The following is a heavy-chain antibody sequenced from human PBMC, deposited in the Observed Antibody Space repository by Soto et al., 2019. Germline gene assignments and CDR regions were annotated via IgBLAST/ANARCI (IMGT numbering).Heavy chain of an antibody. Sequence: QVQLVESGGGVVQPGRSLRLSCAASGFTFSSYGMHWVRQAPGKGLEWVAVIWYDGSNKYYADSVKGRFTISRDNSKNPLYLQMNSLRAEDTAVYYCARADDSSSWYYFDYWGQGTLVTVSS. D-gene: IGHD6-13*01. CDR2: IWYDGSNK. V-gene: IGHV3-33*01. CDR1: GFTFSSYG. J-gene: IGHJ4*02. CDR3: ARADDSSSWYYFDY.